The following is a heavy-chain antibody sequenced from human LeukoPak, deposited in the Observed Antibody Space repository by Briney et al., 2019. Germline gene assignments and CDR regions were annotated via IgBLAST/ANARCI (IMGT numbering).Heavy chain of an antibody. V-gene: IGHV3-30*02. D-gene: IGHD3-10*01. CDR3: ARVRASYYGSGSYFIGGAMDV. Sequence: GGSLRLSCAASGFSFSSYGMHWVRQAPGKGLEWVAFIRYDGSHKYYADSVKGRFTISRDNAKNSLYLQMNSLRAEDTAVYYCARVRASYYGSGSYFIGGAMDVWGKGTTVTISS. CDR1: GFSFSSYG. CDR2: IRYDGSHK. J-gene: IGHJ6*03.